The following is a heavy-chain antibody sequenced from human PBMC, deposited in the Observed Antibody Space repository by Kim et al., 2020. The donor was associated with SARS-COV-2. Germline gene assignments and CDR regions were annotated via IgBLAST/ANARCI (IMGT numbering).Heavy chain of an antibody. CDR1: GFTFSSYG. D-gene: IGHD2-15*01. Sequence: GGSLRLSCAASGFTFSSYGMHWVRQAPGKGLEWVAVIWYDGSNKYYADSVKGRFTISRDNSKNTLYLQMNSLRAEDTAVYYCARDGVDIVVVVAAGMDVWGQGTTVTVSS. CDR2: IWYDGSNK. J-gene: IGHJ6*02. V-gene: IGHV3-33*01. CDR3: ARDGVDIVVVVAAGMDV.